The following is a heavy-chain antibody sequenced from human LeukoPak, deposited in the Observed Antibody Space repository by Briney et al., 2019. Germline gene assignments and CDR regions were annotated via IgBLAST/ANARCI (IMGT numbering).Heavy chain of an antibody. CDR1: GYTFTSSD. V-gene: IGHV1-8*01. D-gene: IGHD3-10*01. J-gene: IGHJ4*02. CDR3: AKGSASGSYRDY. Sequence: GASVKVSCKASGYTFTSSDINWVRQATGQGLEWMGWMNPNSGNTGYAQKFQGRVTMTRDTSISTAYMELSNLRSEDTAMYYCAKGSASGSYRDYWGQGTLVTVSS. CDR2: MNPNSGNT.